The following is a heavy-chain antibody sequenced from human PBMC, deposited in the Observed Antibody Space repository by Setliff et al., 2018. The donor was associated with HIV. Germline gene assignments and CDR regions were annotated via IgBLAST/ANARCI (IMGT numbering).Heavy chain of an antibody. Sequence: GGSLRLSCAASGFTFSDYYMSWIRQAPGKGLEWVSYISSSSSYTNYADSVKGRFTISRDNAKNSLYLQMNSLRAEDTAVYYWATGGGGATTRGYWGQGTLVTVSS. CDR3: ATGGGGATTRGY. V-gene: IGHV3-11*03. CDR2: ISSSSSYT. J-gene: IGHJ4*02. D-gene: IGHD1-26*01. CDR1: GFTFSDYY.